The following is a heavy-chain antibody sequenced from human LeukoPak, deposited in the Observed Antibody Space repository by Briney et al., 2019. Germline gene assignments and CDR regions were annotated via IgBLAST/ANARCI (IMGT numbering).Heavy chain of an antibody. CDR3: ARRNLQGGLDY. D-gene: IGHD1-14*01. CDR1: GDSISRYY. Sequence: PSETLSLTCTVSGDSISRYYWSWIRQPPGKGLEWIGYMSFSGSTNYNASLKSRVTMSVDIPKNHFSLKLRSVTAGDTAVYYCARRNLQGGLDYWGQGALVTVSS. CDR2: MSFSGST. V-gene: IGHV4-59*01. J-gene: IGHJ4*02.